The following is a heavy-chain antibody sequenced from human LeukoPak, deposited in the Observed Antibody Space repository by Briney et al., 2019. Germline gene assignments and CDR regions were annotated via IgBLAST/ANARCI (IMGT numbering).Heavy chain of an antibody. D-gene: IGHD5-18*01. J-gene: IGHJ4*02. CDR2: ISGSGGST. CDR3: ARPRGYSYALDY. CDR1: GFTFSSYA. Sequence: GGSLRLSCAASGFTFSSYAMSWVRQAPGKGLEWVSAISGSGGSTYYADSVKGRFTISRDNSKNTLYLQMNSLRAEDTAVYYCARPRGYSYALDYWGQGTLVTVSS. V-gene: IGHV3-23*01.